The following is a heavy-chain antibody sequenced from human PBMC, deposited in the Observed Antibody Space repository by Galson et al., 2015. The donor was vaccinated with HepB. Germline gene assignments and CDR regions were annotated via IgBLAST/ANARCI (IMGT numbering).Heavy chain of an antibody. V-gene: IGHV1-69*13. CDR3: ARKEYPSMVPKYDILTGYYHYYYGMDV. D-gene: IGHD3-9*01. CDR1: GGTFSSYA. CDR2: IIPIFGTA. J-gene: IGHJ6*02. Sequence: SVKVSCKASGGTFSSYAISWVRQAPGQGLEWMGGIIPIFGTANYAQKFQGRVTITADESTSTAYMELSSLRSEDTAVYYCARKEYPSMVPKYDILTGYYHYYYGMDVWGQGTTVTVSS.